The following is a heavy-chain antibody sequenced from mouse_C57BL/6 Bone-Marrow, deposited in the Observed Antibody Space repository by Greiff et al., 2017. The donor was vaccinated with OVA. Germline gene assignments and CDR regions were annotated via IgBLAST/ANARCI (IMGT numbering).Heavy chain of an antibody. V-gene: IGHV5-12*01. D-gene: IGHD1-1*01. CDR3: ARRGITTVVAPGYFDV. CDR1: GFTFSDYY. Sequence: EVKLVESGGGLVQPGGSLKLSCAASGFTFSDYYMYWVRQTPEKRLEWVAYISNGGGSTYYPDTVKGRFTISRDNAKNTLYLQMSRLKSEDTAMYYCARRGITTVVAPGYFDVWGTGTTVTVSS. J-gene: IGHJ1*03. CDR2: ISNGGGST.